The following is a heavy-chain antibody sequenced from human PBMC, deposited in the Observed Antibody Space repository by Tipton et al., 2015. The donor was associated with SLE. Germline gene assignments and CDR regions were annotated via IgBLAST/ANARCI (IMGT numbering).Heavy chain of an antibody. CDR3: ARASSSWPYYYYYMDV. CDR1: GGSISSGSYY. V-gene: IGHV4-61*09. D-gene: IGHD6-13*01. J-gene: IGHJ6*03. CDR2: IYTSGST. Sequence: TLSLTCIVSGGSISSGSYYWSWIRQPAGKGLEWIGYIYTSGSTNYNPSLKSRVTISVDTSKNQFSLKLSSVTAADTAVYYCARASSSWPYYYYYMDVWGKGTTVTVSS.